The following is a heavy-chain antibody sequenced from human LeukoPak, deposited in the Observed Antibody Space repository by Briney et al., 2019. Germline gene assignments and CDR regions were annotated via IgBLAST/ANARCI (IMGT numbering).Heavy chain of an antibody. D-gene: IGHD2-2*01. CDR2: INHSGGST. CDR3: ARERGDDIVVVPAAPGMDV. CDR1: GYTFTSYY. J-gene: IGHJ6*04. V-gene: IGHV1-46*01. Sequence: ASVKVSCKASGYTFTSYYMHWVRQAPGQGLEWMGIINHSGGSTSYAQKFQGRVTMTRDTSTSTVYMELSSLRSEDTAVYYCARERGDDIVVVPAAPGMDVWGKGTTVTVSS.